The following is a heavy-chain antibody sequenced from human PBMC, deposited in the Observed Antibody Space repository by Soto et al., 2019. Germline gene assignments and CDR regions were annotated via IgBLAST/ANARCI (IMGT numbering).Heavy chain of an antibody. Sequence: PGGSLRLSFAASGFTVSSYSMNWVRQAPGKGLEWVSSISSSSSYIYYADSVKGRFTISRDNAKNSLYLQMNSLRAEDTAVYYCAREFRIVVVPAAMPYYGMDVWGQGTTVTVSS. J-gene: IGHJ6*02. CDR1: GFTVSSYS. D-gene: IGHD2-2*01. CDR3: AREFRIVVVPAAMPYYGMDV. V-gene: IGHV3-21*01. CDR2: ISSSSSYI.